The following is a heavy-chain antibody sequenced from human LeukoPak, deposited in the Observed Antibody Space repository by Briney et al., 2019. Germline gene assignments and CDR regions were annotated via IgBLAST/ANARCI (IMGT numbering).Heavy chain of an antibody. CDR2: IYYTGST. CDR1: SGSIGSYY. V-gene: IGHV4-59*01. J-gene: IGHJ5*02. Sequence: SETLSLTCTVSSGSIGSYYWSWIRQPPGKGLEWIGYIYYTGSTDYNPSLKSRVTISVDTSKNQFSLKLSSVTAADTAVYYCARDRLQLQSWGQGTLVTVSS. CDR3: ARDRLQLQS. D-gene: IGHD1-1*01.